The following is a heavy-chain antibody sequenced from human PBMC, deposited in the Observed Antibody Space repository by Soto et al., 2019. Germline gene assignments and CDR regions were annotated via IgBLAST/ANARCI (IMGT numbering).Heavy chain of an antibody. Sequence: QVQLVQSGAEVKKPGSSVKVSCKASGGTFSSYAISWVRQAPGQGLEWMGGIIPIFGTAKYAQKFQGRVTIPEDKATSTFYVELSSLRSEDTAVYFWARELIVYCTKEVCSTPFYWCQGTLVT. CDR3: ARELIVYCTKEVCSTPFY. D-gene: IGHD2-8*01. CDR1: GGTFSSYA. V-gene: IGHV1-69*06. CDR2: IIPIFGTA. J-gene: IGHJ4*02.